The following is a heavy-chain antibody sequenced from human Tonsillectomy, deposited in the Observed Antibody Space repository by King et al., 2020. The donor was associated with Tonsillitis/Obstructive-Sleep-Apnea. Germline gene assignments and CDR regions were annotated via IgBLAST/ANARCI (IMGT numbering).Heavy chain of an antibody. CDR3: ARDNSQDNWFDP. CDR2: ISPGGGST. CDR1: GYSFSIYY. Sequence: QLVQSGAEMRKPGASMRVSCKASGYSFSIYYIHWVRQAPGQGLEWMGVISPGGGSTIYAQKFQGRVSMTRDTSTSTVYMELSSLRSDDTAVYYCARDNSQDNWFDPWGQGTLVTVSS. J-gene: IGHJ5*02. V-gene: IGHV1-46*01.